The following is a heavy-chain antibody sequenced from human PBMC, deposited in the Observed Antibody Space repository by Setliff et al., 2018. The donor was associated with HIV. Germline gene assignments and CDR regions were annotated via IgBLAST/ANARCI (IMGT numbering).Heavy chain of an antibody. CDR3: TGDSGYPSNWFDP. D-gene: IGHD3-22*01. CDR1: GGSISRDSFY. CDR2: IYYSGTT. J-gene: IGHJ5*02. Sequence: SETLSLTCTVSGGSISRDSFYWGWFRQPPGEGLEWIGSIYYSGTTYYAPSLETRLTISVDTSTNQFSLKLTSVTAADTAMYFCTGDSGYPSNWFDPWGQGILVTVSS. V-gene: IGHV4-39*02.